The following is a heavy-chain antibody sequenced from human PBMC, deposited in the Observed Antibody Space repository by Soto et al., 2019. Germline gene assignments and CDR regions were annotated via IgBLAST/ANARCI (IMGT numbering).Heavy chain of an antibody. V-gene: IGHV3-33*01. CDR3: ARDGQWLPRDGLRSSYYFDY. D-gene: IGHD6-19*01. J-gene: IGHJ4*02. CDR2: IWYDGGNK. CDR1: GFNFSSYV. Sequence: QVQLVESGGGVVQPGRPLRLSCAASGFNFSSYVMHWVRQAPGKGLEWVAVIWYDGGNKYYADSVKGRFTISRDNSKNTLYLQRNSLRAEDTAVYYCARDGQWLPRDGLRSSYYFDYWGQGTLVTVSS.